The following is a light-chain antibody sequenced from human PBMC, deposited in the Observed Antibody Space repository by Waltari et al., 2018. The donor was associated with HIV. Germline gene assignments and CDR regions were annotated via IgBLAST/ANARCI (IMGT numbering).Light chain of an antibody. CDR3: QQYGTSPPYT. V-gene: IGKV3-20*01. CDR1: QSVTSIY. Sequence: EIVLTQSPGTLSLSPGGRATLYCRASQSVTSIYLAWFQQKPGKAPRLLIYGVSNRATGIPDRFSGSGSGTEFTLTISRLEPEDFAVYYCQQYGTSPPYTFGQGTKLEI. J-gene: IGKJ2*01. CDR2: GVS.